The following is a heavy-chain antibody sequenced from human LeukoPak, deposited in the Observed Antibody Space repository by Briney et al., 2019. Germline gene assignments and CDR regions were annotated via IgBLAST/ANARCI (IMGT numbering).Heavy chain of an antibody. CDR3: ARDGWFGDYNWFDP. CDR2: ISSASNTI. Sequence: PGESLRLSCAASGFTFSSYSMNWVRQAPGKGLEWVSYISSASNTIYYADSVMGRFTLSRDNAKKSLYLQMNSLRAEDTAMYYCARDGWFGDYNWFDPWGQGTLVTVSS. CDR1: GFTFSSYS. V-gene: IGHV3-48*01. J-gene: IGHJ5*02. D-gene: IGHD3-10*01.